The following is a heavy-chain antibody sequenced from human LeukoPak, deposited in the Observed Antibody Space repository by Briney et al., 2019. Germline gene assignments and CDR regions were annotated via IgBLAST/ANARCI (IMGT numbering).Heavy chain of an antibody. Sequence: VASVKVSCKASGYTFTSYGISWVRQAPGQGLEWMGWISAYNGNTNYAQKLQGRVTMTTDTSTSTAYMELRSLRSDDTAVYYCARDPPLNSRRENAFDIWGQGTMVTVSS. V-gene: IGHV1-18*01. CDR2: ISAYNGNT. CDR1: GYTFTSYG. J-gene: IGHJ3*02. CDR3: ARDPPLNSRRENAFDI. D-gene: IGHD6-13*01.